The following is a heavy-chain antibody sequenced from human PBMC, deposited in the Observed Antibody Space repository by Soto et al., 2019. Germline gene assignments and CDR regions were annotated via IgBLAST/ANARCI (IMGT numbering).Heavy chain of an antibody. CDR1: GYTFTSYG. CDR3: ARDEPPYYDFWSGEVLITTISYYGMDV. Sequence: ASVKVSCKASGYTFTSYGISWVRQAPGQGLEWMGWISAYNGNTNYAQKLQGRVTMTTDTSTSTAYMELRSLRSDDTAVYYCARDEPPYYDFWSGEVLITTISYYGMDVWGQGTTVTVSS. J-gene: IGHJ6*02. CDR2: ISAYNGNT. V-gene: IGHV1-18*01. D-gene: IGHD3-3*01.